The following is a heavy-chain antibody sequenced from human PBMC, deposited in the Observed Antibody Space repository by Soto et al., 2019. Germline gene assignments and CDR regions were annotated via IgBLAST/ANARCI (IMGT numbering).Heavy chain of an antibody. CDR2: TCRYGREL. V-gene: IGHV3-74*01. Sequence: PGGSLRLSCAASGFTYSTYCMHWVRHTPGTGLVWVSRTCRYGRELYYADYVKGRFTISRDDAKNTLYLQMDSPRVEDTGIYYCVRGTTAWRGMDYWGQGALVTVSS. J-gene: IGHJ4*02. D-gene: IGHD1-1*01. CDR3: VRGTTAWRGMDY. CDR1: GFTYSTYC.